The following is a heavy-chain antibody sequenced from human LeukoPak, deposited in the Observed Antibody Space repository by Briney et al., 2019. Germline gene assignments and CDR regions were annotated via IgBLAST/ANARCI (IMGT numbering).Heavy chain of an antibody. CDR3: ARGGEGIVVVPAAMEGDMYYYGMDV. CDR1: GYTFTSYA. D-gene: IGHD2-2*01. Sequence: ASVKVSCKASGYTFTSYAMHWVRQAPGQRLEWMGWINAGNGNTKYSQKFQGRVTITRDTSASTAHMELSSLRSEDTAVYYCARGGEGIVVVPAAMEGDMYYYGMDVWGKGTTVTVSS. CDR2: INAGNGNT. V-gene: IGHV1-3*01. J-gene: IGHJ6*04.